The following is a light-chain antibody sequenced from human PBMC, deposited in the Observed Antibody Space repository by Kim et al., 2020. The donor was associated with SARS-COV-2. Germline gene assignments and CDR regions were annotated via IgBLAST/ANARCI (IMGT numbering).Light chain of an antibody. Sequence: GGKEKINGGSRRGDVTSGHSHKWIQHKPGQATSKRINDITKRHSGTPAGFSGSHLGEKAALTIAGAQPEDEDDYYCVRYNSGVRVFGGGTQLTV. V-gene: IGLV7-46*01. J-gene: IGLJ2*01. CDR2: DIT. CDR3: VRYNSGVRV. CDR1: RGDVTSGHS.